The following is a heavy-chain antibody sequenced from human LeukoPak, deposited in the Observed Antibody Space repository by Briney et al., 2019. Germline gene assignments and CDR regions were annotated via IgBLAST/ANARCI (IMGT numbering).Heavy chain of an antibody. D-gene: IGHD5-18*01. CDR1: GGSISSGDYY. V-gene: IGHV4-30-4*08. J-gene: IGHJ4*02. CDR2: IYYSGST. Sequence: SETLSLTCTGSGGSISSGDYYWSWMRQPPGKGLEWIGYIYYSGSTYYNPSLKSRVTISVDTSKNQFSLKLSSVTAADTAVYYCASNKGYSYGLAYWGQGTLVTVSS. CDR3: ASNKGYSYGLAY.